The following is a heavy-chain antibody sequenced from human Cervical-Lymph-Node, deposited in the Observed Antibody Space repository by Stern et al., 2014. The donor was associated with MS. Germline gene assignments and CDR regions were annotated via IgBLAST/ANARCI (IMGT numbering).Heavy chain of an antibody. Sequence: MQLVEYGGGVVQPGRSLRLSCAASGFTFSSSGMHWVRQAPGKGLGWLAIIWYDGSNRYYADSVKGRFTISRDNSKNTLYLQMNSLRAEDTAVYYCAREGGNTAEYFQHWGQGTLVTVSS. D-gene: IGHD4-23*01. V-gene: IGHV3-33*01. CDR2: IWYDGSNR. J-gene: IGHJ1*01. CDR1: GFTFSSSG. CDR3: AREGGNTAEYFQH.